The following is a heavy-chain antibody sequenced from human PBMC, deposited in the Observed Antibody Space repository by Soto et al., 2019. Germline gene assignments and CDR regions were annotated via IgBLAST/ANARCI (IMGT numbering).Heavy chain of an antibody. Sequence: ASVKVSCKASGVTFTNYAINWVRQAPGQGLEWMGWISAYNGNTNYAQKLQGRVTMTTDTSTSTAYMELRSLRSDDTAVYYCARESSVAALDPWGQGTLVTVSS. CDR3: ARESSVAALDP. D-gene: IGHD6-19*01. CDR1: GVTFTNYA. CDR2: ISAYNGNT. J-gene: IGHJ5*02. V-gene: IGHV1-18*01.